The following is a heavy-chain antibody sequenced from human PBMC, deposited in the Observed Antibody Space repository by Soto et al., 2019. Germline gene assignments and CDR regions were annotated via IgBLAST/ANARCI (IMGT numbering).Heavy chain of an antibody. CDR2: INQDGSEK. V-gene: IGHV3-7*03. J-gene: IGHJ6*04. CDR3: AKRGGYYYYGTEV. CDR1: EFTFNNFW. Sequence: PGGSLRLSCAASEFTFNNFWMTWVRQAPGKGLDCVANINQDGSEKYYVNSVKGRFTISRDNAKNSLYLQMNSLRAEDTAIYYCAKRGGYYYYGTEVWGKGTTVNVSS. D-gene: IGHD2-15*01.